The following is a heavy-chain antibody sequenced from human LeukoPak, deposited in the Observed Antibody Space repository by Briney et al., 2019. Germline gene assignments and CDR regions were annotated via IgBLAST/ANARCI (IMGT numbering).Heavy chain of an antibody. CDR1: GGSFSGYS. Sequence: SETLSLTCAVYGGSFSGYSWSWIRQPPGKGLEWIGEINHSGSTNYNPSLKSRVTISVDTSKNQFSLKLSSVTAADTAVYYCARARVTTVTTGSPFDYWGQGTLVTVSS. CDR2: INHSGST. V-gene: IGHV4-34*01. CDR3: ARARVTTVTTGSPFDY. D-gene: IGHD4-17*01. J-gene: IGHJ4*02.